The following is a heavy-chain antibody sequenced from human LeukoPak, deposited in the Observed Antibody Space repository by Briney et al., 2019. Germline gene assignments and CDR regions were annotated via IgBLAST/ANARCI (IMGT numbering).Heavy chain of an antibody. CDR2: IYTSGST. CDR3: ARRIAVGVWYYFDY. D-gene: IGHD6-19*01. J-gene: IGHJ4*02. Sequence: SETLSLTCTVSGGSISSYYWSWIRQPPGKGLEWIGYIYTSGSTKYNPSLKSRVTISVDTSKNQFSLKLSSVIAADTAVYSCARRIAVGVWYYFDYWGQGTLVTVSS. CDR1: GGSISSYY. V-gene: IGHV4-4*09.